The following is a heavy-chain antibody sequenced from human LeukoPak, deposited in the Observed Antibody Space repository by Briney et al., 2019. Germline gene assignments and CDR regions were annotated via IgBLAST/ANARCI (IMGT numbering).Heavy chain of an antibody. V-gene: IGHV4-39*01. CDR1: GDSISSSGYY. Sequence: ASETLSLTCTVSGDSISSSGYYWGWIRQPPGKGLEWIASIYYSGSTYYNPSLKSRVTISVDTSKNQFSLKLSSVTAADTAVYYCARVGQWQYYFDYWGQGTQVTVSS. D-gene: IGHD6-19*01. J-gene: IGHJ4*02. CDR3: ARVGQWQYYFDY. CDR2: IYYSGST.